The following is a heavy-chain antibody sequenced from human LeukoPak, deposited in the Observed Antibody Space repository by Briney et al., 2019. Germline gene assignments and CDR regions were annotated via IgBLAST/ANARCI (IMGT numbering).Heavy chain of an antibody. CDR1: GDSVSSNSAA. D-gene: IGHD3-22*01. V-gene: IGHV6-1*01. J-gene: IGHJ6*03. Sequence: SQTLSLTCAISGDSVSSNSAAWNWIRQSPSKGLEWQVRTYYRSKWYNDYAVSVKSRITINPDTSKNQFSLQLNSVTPEDTAVYYCARGWRYYDSSGYYYYYYYMDVWGKGTTVTVSS. CDR3: ARGWRYYDSSGYYYYYYYMDV. CDR2: TYYRSKWYN.